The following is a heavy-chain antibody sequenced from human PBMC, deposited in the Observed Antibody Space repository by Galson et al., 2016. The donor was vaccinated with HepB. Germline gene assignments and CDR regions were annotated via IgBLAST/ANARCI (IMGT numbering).Heavy chain of an antibody. J-gene: IGHJ4*02. D-gene: IGHD7-27*01. CDR1: GDSVSSHSAG. CDR2: TYYRSEWHF. Sequence: CAISGDSVSSHSAGWYWIRQSPSGGLEWLGRTYYRSEWHFDYAESVKSRITINPDTAKNQFSLQLNSVTPEDTAIYYCARSYLLGRGFGSWGQGTLVTVSS. CDR3: ARSYLLGRGFGS. V-gene: IGHV6-1*01.